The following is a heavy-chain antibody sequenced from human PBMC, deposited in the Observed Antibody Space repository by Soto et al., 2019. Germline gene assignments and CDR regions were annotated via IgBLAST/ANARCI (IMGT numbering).Heavy chain of an antibody. J-gene: IGHJ4*02. CDR3: AKGLYSGYDCPQY. CDR1: GFTFSSYG. CDR2: ISYDVNNK. V-gene: IGHV3-30*18. D-gene: IGHD5-12*01. Sequence: GGSLRLSCAASGFTFSSYGMHWVRQAPGKGLDWVAVISYDVNNKYYADSVKGRFTISRDNSKNTLYLQLNSLRAEDTAVYYCAKGLYSGYDCPQYWGQGTLVTVSS.